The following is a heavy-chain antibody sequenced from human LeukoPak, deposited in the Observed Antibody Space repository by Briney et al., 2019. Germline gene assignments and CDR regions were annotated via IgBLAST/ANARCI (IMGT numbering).Heavy chain of an antibody. J-gene: IGHJ4*02. CDR1: GCTFTSYY. V-gene: IGHV1-46*01. CDR3: ASSEALEWYFDY. CDR2: INPSGGST. Sequence: GASVKVSCTASGCTFTSYYMHWVRQAPGQGLEWMGIINPSGGSTSYAQKFQGRVTMTRDTSTSTVYMELSSLRSEDTAVYYCASSEALEWYFDYWGQGTLVTVSS. D-gene: IGHD3-3*01.